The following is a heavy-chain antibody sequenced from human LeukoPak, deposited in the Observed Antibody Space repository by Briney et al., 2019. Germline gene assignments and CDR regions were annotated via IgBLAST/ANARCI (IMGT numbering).Heavy chain of an antibody. CDR2: ISYDGSNK. CDR3: AKVLRYFDWSLHYGMDV. CDR1: GFTFSSYW. D-gene: IGHD3-9*01. Sequence: PGGSLRLSCAASGFTFSSYWMHWVRQAPGKGLEWVAVISYDGSNKYYADSVKGRFTISRDNSKNTLYLQMNSLRAEDTAVYYCAKVLRYFDWSLHYGMDVWGQGTTVTVSS. J-gene: IGHJ6*02. V-gene: IGHV3-30*18.